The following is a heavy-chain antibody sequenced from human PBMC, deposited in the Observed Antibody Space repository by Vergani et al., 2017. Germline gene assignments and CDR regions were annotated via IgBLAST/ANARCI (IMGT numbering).Heavy chain of an antibody. CDR1: GGTFSSYA. CDR3: ARSNTISWYSSSWYV. Sequence: QVQLVQSGAEVKKPGASVKVSCKASGGTFSSYAISWVRQAPGQGLEWMGGIIPIFGTANYAQKFQGRVTITADESTSTAYMELSSLRSEDTAVYYCARSNTISWYSSSWYVWGQGTLVTVSS. J-gene: IGHJ4*02. V-gene: IGHV1-69*01. CDR2: IIPIFGTA. D-gene: IGHD6-13*01.